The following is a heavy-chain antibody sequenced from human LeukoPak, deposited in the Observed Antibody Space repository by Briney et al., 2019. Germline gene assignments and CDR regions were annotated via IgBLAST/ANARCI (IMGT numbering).Heavy chain of an antibody. CDR2: TSSSSSTI. CDR1: GFTFSSYS. J-gene: IGHJ6*03. CDR3: ALLAVAATRTHYYYMDV. V-gene: IGHV3-48*04. D-gene: IGHD2-15*01. Sequence: GGSLRLSCAASGFTFSSYSMNWVRQAPGKGLEWVSYTSSSSSTIYYADSVKGLFTISRDNAKNSLYLQMNSLRAEDTAVYYCALLAVAATRTHYYYMDVWGKGTTVTVSS.